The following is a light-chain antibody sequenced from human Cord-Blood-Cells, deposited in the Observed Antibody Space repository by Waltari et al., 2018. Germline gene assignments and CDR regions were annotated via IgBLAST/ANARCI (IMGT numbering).Light chain of an antibody. J-gene: IGLJ2*01. CDR3: SSYTSSSTLV. V-gene: IGLV2-14*01. CDR1: SSEGGGYNH. CDR2: DVS. Sequence: QSALTQPASVSGSPGQSSTISCTGTSSEGGGYNHVSWYQQHPGKAPKLIIYDVSKQPSGVSNRFSGSKSGNTASLTISGLQAEDEADYYCSSYTSSSTLVFGGGTKLTVL.